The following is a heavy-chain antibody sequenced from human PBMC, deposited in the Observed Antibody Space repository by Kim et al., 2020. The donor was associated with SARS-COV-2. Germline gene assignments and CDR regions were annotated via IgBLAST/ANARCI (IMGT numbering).Heavy chain of an antibody. CDR2: INHSGST. V-gene: IGHV4-34*01. J-gene: IGHJ4*02. CDR1: GGSFSGYY. Sequence: SETLSLTCAVYGGSFSGYYWSWIRQPPGKGLEWIGEINHSGSTNYNPSLKSRVTISVDTSKNQFSLKLSSVTAADTAVYYCARVVGATTGFDYWGQGTLVTVSS. CDR3: ARVVGATTGFDY. D-gene: IGHD1-26*01.